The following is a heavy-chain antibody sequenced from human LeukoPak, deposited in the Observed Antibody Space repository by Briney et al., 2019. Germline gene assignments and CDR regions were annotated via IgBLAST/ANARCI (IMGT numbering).Heavy chain of an antibody. D-gene: IGHD6-19*01. CDR1: GFTFSDYW. CDR3: ARHQWLVNEGYFDY. CDR2: INTDGSIT. V-gene: IGHV3-74*01. J-gene: IGHJ4*02. Sequence: GGSLRLSCAASGFTFSDYWIHWVRQAPGKGLVWVSRINTDGSITNYADSVKGRFSISRDNAKNTLYLQMSGLRAEDTAVYYCARHQWLVNEGYFDYWGQGTLVTVSS.